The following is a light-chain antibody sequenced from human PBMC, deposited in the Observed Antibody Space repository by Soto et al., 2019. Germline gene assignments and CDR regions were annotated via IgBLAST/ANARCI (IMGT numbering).Light chain of an antibody. CDR1: SGHSTYA. CDR3: QTWGTGVRV. J-gene: IGLJ3*02. CDR2: LNSDGSH. Sequence: QLVLTQSPSASASLGASVRLTCTLDSGHSTYAIAWHQQQPDKGPRYLMKLNSDGSHNRGDGIPDRFSGSSSGAERYLTISSLQSEDEADYYCQTWGTGVRVFGGGTKLTVL. V-gene: IGLV4-69*01.